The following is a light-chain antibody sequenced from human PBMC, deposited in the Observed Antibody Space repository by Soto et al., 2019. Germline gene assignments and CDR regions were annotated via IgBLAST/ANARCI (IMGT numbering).Light chain of an antibody. CDR1: SSDVGGYNY. V-gene: IGLV2-14*01. CDR2: EVS. Sequence: QSALTPPSSLSGSPGQSITISCTGTSSDVGGYNYVSWYQQHPGKAPKLMIYEVSNRPSGVSNRFSGSKSGNTASLTISGLQAEDEADYYCSSYTSSSTLFGTGTKVTVL. J-gene: IGLJ1*01. CDR3: SSYTSSSTL.